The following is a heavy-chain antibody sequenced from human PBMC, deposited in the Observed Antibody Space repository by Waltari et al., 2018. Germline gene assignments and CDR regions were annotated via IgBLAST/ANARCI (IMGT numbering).Heavy chain of an antibody. J-gene: IGHJ4*02. CDR2: IIPIFGTA. Sequence: QVQLVQSGAEVKKPGSSVKVSCKASGGTFRSYAISWVRQAPGQGLEWMGGIIPIFGTANYAQKFQGRVTITADKSTSTAYMELSSLRSEDTAVYYCARGGIAARRGPPPPYYFDYWGQGTLVTVSS. CDR3: ARGGIAARRGPPPPYYFDY. CDR1: GGTFRSYA. V-gene: IGHV1-69*14. D-gene: IGHD6-6*01.